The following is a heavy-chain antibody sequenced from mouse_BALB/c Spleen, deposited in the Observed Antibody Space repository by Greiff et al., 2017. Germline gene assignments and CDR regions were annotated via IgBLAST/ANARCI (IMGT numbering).Heavy chain of an antibody. J-gene: IGHJ1*01. CDR2: IFPGDGST. CDR1: GYTFTSYD. V-gene: IGHV1-85*01. D-gene: IGHD2-4*01. CDR3: ARGDYDGYWYFDV. Sequence: VKLVESGAELVKPGASVKLSCKASGYTFTSYDINWVRQRPEQGLEWIGWIFPGDGSTKYNEKFKGKATLTTDKSSSTAYMQLSRLTSEDSAVYFCARGDYDGYWYFDVWGAGTTVTVSS.